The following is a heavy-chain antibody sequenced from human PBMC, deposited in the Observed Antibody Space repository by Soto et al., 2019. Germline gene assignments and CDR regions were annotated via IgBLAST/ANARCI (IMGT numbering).Heavy chain of an antibody. CDR1: GFTFSSYA. V-gene: IGHV3-23*01. D-gene: IGHD5-18*01. J-gene: IGHJ4*02. CDR2: ISGSGGST. Sequence: EVQLLESGGGLVQPGGSLRLSCAASGFTFSSYAMSWVRQAPGKGLEWVSVISGSGGSTYYADSVKGRFTISRDNSKNTLYLQMNSLRAEDTAVYYCAKGSGYSYGYDSYYFDYWGQGTLVTVSS. CDR3: AKGSGYSYGYDSYYFDY.